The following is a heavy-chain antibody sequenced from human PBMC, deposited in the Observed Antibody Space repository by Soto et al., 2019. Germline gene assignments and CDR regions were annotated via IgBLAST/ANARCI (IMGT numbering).Heavy chain of an antibody. CDR3: DSLTSQIDAFDI. D-gene: IGHD3-9*01. CDR1: GGSISSGDYY. V-gene: IGHV4-30-4*01. Sequence: QVQLQESGPGLVKPSQTLSLTCTVSGGSISSGDYYWSWIRQPPGKGLEWIGYIYYSGSTYYNPSLKSRVTISVDPSKNQFSLKLSSVTAADTAVDYCDSLTSQIDAFDIWGQGTMVTVSS. J-gene: IGHJ3*02. CDR2: IYYSGST.